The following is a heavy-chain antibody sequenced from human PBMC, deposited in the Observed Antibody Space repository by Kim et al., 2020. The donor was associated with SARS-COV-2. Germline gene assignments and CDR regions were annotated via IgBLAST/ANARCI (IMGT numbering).Heavy chain of an antibody. CDR2: ISYDGSNK. Sequence: GGSLRLSCAASGFTFSSYGMHWVRQAPGKGLEWVAVISYDGSNKYYADSVKGRFTISRDNSKNTLYLQMNSLRAEDTAVYYCAKDRRIVGAANSFDYWGQGTLVTVSS. J-gene: IGHJ4*02. D-gene: IGHD1-26*01. CDR3: AKDRRIVGAANSFDY. CDR1: GFTFSSYG. V-gene: IGHV3-30*18.